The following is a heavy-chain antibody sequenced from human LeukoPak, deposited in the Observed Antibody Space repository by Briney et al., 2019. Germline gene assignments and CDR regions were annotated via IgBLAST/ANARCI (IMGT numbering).Heavy chain of an antibody. CDR3: ARLQEWELLYYFDY. V-gene: IGHV4-38-2*02. J-gene: IGHJ4*02. CDR2: IYYSGNT. CDR1: GYSISSGYY. D-gene: IGHD1-26*01. Sequence: SETLSLTCTVSGYSISSGYYWGWIRQPPGKGLEWIGSIYYSGNTYYNPSLKSRATISVDTSKNQFSLKLSSVTAADTAVYCARLQEWELLYYFDYWGQGTLVTVSS.